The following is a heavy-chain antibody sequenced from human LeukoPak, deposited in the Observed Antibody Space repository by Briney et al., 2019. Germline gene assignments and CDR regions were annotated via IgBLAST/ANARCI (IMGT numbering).Heavy chain of an antibody. CDR1: GFTFFNYA. J-gene: IGHJ6*03. CDR3: AKAGTFGGVIVTYYYYYMDV. V-gene: IGHV3-30*04. Sequence: GGSLRLSCAASGFTFFNYAMHWVRQAPGKGLEWVAVISYDGSNKYYADSVNGRFTISRDNSKNTLYLQMNSLRAEDTAVYYCAKAGTFGGVIVTYYYYYMDVWGKGTTVTVSS. CDR2: ISYDGSNK. D-gene: IGHD3-16*02.